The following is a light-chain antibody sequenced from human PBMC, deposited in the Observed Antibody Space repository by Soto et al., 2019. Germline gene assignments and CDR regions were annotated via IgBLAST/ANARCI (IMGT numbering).Light chain of an antibody. J-gene: IGKJ1*01. Sequence: DIQMTQSPSTLPASVGDRVTITCRASQSISSWLAWYQQKPGKAPKLLIYDASSLESGVPSRFSGSGSGTEFTLTISSLQPEDFATYYCQQYNSYPWTFGQGTKVDIK. CDR3: QQYNSYPWT. V-gene: IGKV1-5*01. CDR1: QSISSW. CDR2: DAS.